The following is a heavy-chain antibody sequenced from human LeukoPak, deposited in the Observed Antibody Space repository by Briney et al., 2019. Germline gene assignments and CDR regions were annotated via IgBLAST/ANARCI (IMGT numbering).Heavy chain of an antibody. J-gene: IGHJ6*02. V-gene: IGHV4-4*07. Sequence: SETLSLTCTVSGGSISSYYWSWIRQPAGKGLEWIGRIYTSGSTNYNPSLKSRVTMSVDTSKNQFSLKLSSVTAADTAVYYCARDTSSSWTPYYYYGMDVWGQGTTVTVSS. D-gene: IGHD6-13*01. CDR3: ARDTSSSWTPYYYYGMDV. CDR1: GGSISSYY. CDR2: IYTSGST.